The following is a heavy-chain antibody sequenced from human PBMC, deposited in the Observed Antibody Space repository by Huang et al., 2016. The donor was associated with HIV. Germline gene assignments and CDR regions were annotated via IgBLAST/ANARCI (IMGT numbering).Heavy chain of an antibody. CDR3: AAQWELRGGVDF. CDR2: IYSDDST. J-gene: IGHJ4*02. D-gene: IGHD1-26*01. CDR1: GFPVSSKY. Sequence: EVKLVESGGGLIQPGWYLRLSCAASGFPVSSKYMSWVRQAPGKGLEWVSVIYSDDSTDFADSVKGRFTISRDKSKNTLYLQMNSLRAEDTAVYYFAAQWELRGGVDFWGQGTLVTVSS. V-gene: IGHV3-53*01.